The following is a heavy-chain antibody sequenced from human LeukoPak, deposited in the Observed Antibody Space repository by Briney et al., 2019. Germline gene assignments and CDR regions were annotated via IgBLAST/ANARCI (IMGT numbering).Heavy chain of an antibody. CDR1: GGSFSNYY. J-gene: IGHJ5*02. V-gene: IGHV4-34*01. Sequence: PSETLSLTCAVYGGSFSNYYWSWIRQPPGKGLEWIGEINHGGTTKYNPSLKSRVTISVDTSKNQFSLKLSSVTAADTAVYYCARRPYYYGSGSYYNGVTKRAYNWFDPWGQGTLVTVSS. D-gene: IGHD3-10*01. CDR3: ARRPYYYGSGSYYNGVTKRAYNWFDP. CDR2: INHGGTT.